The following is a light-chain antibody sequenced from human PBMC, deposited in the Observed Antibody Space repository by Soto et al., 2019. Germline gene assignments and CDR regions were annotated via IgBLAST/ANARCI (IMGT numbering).Light chain of an antibody. V-gene: IGKV1-5*01. Sequence: DILMTQSPSTLYASIGDTVTITCRANQSISSWLAWYQQKPGKAPKLLISEGSSLESGVPSRFSGSGSGTEFTLTISSLQPDDLATYYCQQYNSPPLTFGGGTKVEIK. J-gene: IGKJ4*01. CDR2: EGS. CDR1: QSISSW. CDR3: QQYNSPPLT.